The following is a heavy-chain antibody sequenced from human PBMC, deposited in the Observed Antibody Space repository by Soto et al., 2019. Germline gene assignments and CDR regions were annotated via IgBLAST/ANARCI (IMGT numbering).Heavy chain of an antibody. J-gene: IGHJ4*02. CDR2: ISAYNGNT. D-gene: IGHD2-2*01. V-gene: IGHV1-18*01. Sequence: GASVKVSCKASGYTFTSYGISWVRQAPGQGLEWMGWISAYNGNTNYAQKLQGRVTMTTDTSTSTAYMELRSLRSDDTAVYYCARAYCSSTSCSEDYWGQGTLVTAPQ. CDR3: ARAYCSSTSCSEDY. CDR1: GYTFTSYG.